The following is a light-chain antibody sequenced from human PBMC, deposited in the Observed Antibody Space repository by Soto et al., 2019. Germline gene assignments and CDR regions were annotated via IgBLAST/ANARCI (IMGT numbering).Light chain of an antibody. CDR3: QQYGSSTWT. CDR1: QSVSSSY. J-gene: IGKJ1*01. V-gene: IGKV3-20*01. CDR2: GAS. Sequence: EIVLTQSPGTLSLSPGERATLSCRASQSVSSSYLAWYQQKPGQAPRLLIYGASSRATGIPDRFSGSGSEPDFTLTISRLEPDDFAVYYCQQYGSSTWTFGPGTKVEIK.